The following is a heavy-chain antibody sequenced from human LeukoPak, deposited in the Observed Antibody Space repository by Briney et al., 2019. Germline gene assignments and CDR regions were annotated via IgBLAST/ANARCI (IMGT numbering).Heavy chain of an antibody. D-gene: IGHD6-25*01. V-gene: IGHV4-38-2*01. CDR1: AYSISSGYY. Sequence: SETLSLTCAVTAYSISSGYYWGWIRQPPGKGLEWIASIYHSGITYYNPSLKSRVTISVDTSKNHFSLKVSSVTAADSAVYYCARQYTSGSGYYFDYWGQGALVSVSS. J-gene: IGHJ4*02. CDR2: IYHSGIT. CDR3: ARQYTSGSGYYFDY.